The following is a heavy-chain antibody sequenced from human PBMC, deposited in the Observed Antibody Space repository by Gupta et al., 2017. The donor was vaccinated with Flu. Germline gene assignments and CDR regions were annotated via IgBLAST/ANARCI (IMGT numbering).Heavy chain of an antibody. J-gene: IGHJ5*02. CDR2: ISGSSNYI. CDR3: ARPSVPTYNWFDP. Sequence: EVQLVESGGGLVKPGGSLGLTCAASGFTFRSYGMIWVRQDPGKGLEWFSCISGSSNYIYYTDSVKGRFTISRDNAKNSLYLQMNSLRAEDTAVYYGARPSVPTYNWFDPWGQGTLVTVSS. D-gene: IGHD2-2*01. V-gene: IGHV3-21*01. CDR1: GFTFRSYG.